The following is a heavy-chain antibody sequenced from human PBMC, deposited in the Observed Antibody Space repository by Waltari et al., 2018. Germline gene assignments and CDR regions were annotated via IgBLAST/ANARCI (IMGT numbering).Heavy chain of an antibody. CDR3: ASLNSVVWGMDV. CDR1: GYTFTGYY. J-gene: IGHJ6*02. D-gene: IGHD6-13*01. V-gene: IGHV1-2*06. Sequence: QVQLVQSGAEVKKPGASVKVSCKASGYTFTGYYMHWVRQAPGQGLEWMGRINPNSGGTNYARKFQGRVTMTRDTSISTAYMELSRLRSDDTAVYYCASLNSVVWGMDVWGQGTTVTVSS. CDR2: INPNSGGT.